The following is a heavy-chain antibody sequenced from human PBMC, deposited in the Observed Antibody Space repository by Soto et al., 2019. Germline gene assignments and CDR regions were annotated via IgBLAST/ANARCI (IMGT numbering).Heavy chain of an antibody. D-gene: IGHD2-21*01. J-gene: IGHJ5*02. Sequence: PGGSLRLSCAASGFTFSSYAMSWVRQAPGKGLEWVSAISGSGGSTYYADSVKGRFTISRDNSKNTLYLQMNSLRAEDTAVYYCAKDWADCGGDCDPPPNWFDPWGQGNLVPVSS. CDR1: GFTFSSYA. CDR2: ISGSGGST. V-gene: IGHV3-23*01. CDR3: AKDWADCGGDCDPPPNWFDP.